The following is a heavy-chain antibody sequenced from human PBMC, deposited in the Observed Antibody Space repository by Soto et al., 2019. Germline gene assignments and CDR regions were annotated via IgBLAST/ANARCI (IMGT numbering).Heavy chain of an antibody. CDR3: ARHFPYSGSYVAPFDP. Sequence: PSETLSLTCTVSGGSISSSSYYWGWIRQPPGKGLEWIGSIYYSGSTYYNPSLKSRVTISVDTSKNQFSLKLSSVTAADTAVYYCARHFPYSGSYVAPFDPWGQGTLVT. CDR2: IYYSGST. V-gene: IGHV4-39*01. D-gene: IGHD1-26*01. J-gene: IGHJ5*02. CDR1: GGSISSSSYY.